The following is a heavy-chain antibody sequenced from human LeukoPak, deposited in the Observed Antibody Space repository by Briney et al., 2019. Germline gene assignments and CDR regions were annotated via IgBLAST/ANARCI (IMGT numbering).Heavy chain of an antibody. CDR3: ARASFFTIFGVVTEDYFDY. D-gene: IGHD3-3*01. Sequence: SETLSLTCTASGDSITSGPYFWHWIRQPAGKKLEWIGRTYSSGSAIYNPSLKSRVTMSVDTSKNQFSLKLSSVTAADTAVYYCARASFFTIFGVVTEDYFDYWGQGTLVTVSS. CDR1: GDSITSGPYF. J-gene: IGHJ4*02. CDR2: TYSSGSA. V-gene: IGHV4-61*02.